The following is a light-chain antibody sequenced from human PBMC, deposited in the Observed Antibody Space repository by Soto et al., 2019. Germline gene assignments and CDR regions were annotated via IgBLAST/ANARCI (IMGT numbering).Light chain of an antibody. V-gene: IGKV3-20*01. Sequence: EIVLTQSPGTLSLSTWEIASLSCRARQTVSSRYLTCYQQKPGQAPRLLIYVASSRATGIPDRFSGSGSGTYCTLTIRRLEPEDFAVYYGQQYGSSPYTFGEGNKLEIK. J-gene: IGKJ2*01. CDR3: QQYGSSPYT. CDR2: VAS. CDR1: QTVSSRY.